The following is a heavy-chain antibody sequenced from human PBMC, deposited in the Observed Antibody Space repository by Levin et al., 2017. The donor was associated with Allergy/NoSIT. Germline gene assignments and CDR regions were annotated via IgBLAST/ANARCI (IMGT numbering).Heavy chain of an antibody. J-gene: IGHJ4*02. Sequence: GSLRLSCTISGSSISSGYNWGWIRQPPGKGLEWIGNIYHTGSAYYNPSLKSRVTLSVDRSNNQFSLNLSSVTAADAAVYFCAGQVAAVGSFDYWGQGTLVTVPS. V-gene: IGHV4-38-2*02. CDR3: AGQVAAVGSFDY. CDR2: IYHTGSA. D-gene: IGHD6-13*01. CDR1: GSSISSGYN.